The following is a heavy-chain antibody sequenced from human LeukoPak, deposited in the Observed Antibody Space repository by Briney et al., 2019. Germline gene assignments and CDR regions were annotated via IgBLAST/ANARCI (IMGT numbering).Heavy chain of an antibody. CDR1: GFTFSSFC. V-gene: IGHV3-7*01. CDR2: IMQDGSEK. CDR3: ARDQTYSNNADY. J-gene: IGHJ4*01. D-gene: IGHD6-13*01. Sequence: PGGSLRLSCAASGFTFSSFCMSWVRQAPGKGLEWVANIMQDGSEKHYMDSVEGRFTISRDNAKNSLYLQMNSLRVEDTAVYYCARDQTYSNNADYWGQGTLVTVSS.